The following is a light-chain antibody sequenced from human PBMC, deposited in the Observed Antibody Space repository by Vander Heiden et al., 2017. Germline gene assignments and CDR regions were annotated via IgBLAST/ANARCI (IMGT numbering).Light chain of an antibody. CDR3: QQRSNWPPWT. J-gene: IGKJ1*01. CDR2: DAS. CDR1: QSVSSY. Sequence: EIVLTQSPAPLPLSPGERATLSCRAGQSVSSYLAWYQQKPGQTPRLLIYDASNRATGIPARFSGSGSGTDFTLTISSQEHEDFAVYYCQQRSNWPPWTFGQGTKVEIK. V-gene: IGKV3-11*01.